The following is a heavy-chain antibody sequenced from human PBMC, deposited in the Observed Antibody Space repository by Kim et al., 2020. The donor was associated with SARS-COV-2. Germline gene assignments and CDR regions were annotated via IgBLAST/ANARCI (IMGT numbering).Heavy chain of an antibody. Sequence: GGSLRLSCAASGFTFSSYAMNWVRQAPGKGLEWVSVISGSGGSTYYADSVKGRFTISRDNSKNTLYLQMNSLRAEDTAVYYCAKDRYSSAWYRPWFDYWGQGTLVTVSS. D-gene: IGHD6-19*01. V-gene: IGHV3-23*01. CDR2: ISGSGGST. J-gene: IGHJ4*02. CDR3: AKDRYSSAWYRPWFDY. CDR1: GFTFSSYA.